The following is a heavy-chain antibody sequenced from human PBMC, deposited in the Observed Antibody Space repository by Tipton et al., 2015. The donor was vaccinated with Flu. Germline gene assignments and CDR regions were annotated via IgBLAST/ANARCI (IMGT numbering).Heavy chain of an antibody. V-gene: IGHV3-48*03. CDR1: GFTFSTYE. D-gene: IGHD3-3*01. Sequence: SLRLSCAASGFTFSTYEMNWVRQAPGKGLEWVSYISISGRTRDYVDSVKGRFTISRDNAQNSLYLQMNSLRAEDTAVYYCARAPGPQFWGGNHLCGMDVWGRGTTVTVSS. CDR3: ARAPGPQFWGGNHLCGMDV. J-gene: IGHJ6*02. CDR2: ISISGRTR.